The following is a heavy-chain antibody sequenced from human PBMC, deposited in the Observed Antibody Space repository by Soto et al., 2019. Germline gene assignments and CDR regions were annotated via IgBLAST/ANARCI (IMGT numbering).Heavy chain of an antibody. V-gene: IGHV2-5*02. CDR3: AHRVLRTVFGLVTTTAIYFDF. CDR2: IYWDDDK. D-gene: IGHD3-3*01. J-gene: IGHJ4*02. Sequence: QITLKESGPTVVKPTETLTLTCTFSGFSLTTSGVGVGWVRQSPGKAPEWLALIYWDDDKLYSTSLNSRLIINKDTSKNQVVLTMANVDPADTATYYCAHRVLRTVFGLVTTTAIYFDFWGPGTPVVVSS. CDR1: GFSLTTSGVG.